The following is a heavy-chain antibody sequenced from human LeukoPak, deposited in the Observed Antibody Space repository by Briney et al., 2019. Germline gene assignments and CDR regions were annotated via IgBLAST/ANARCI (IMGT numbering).Heavy chain of an antibody. CDR1: GGSISSDY. Sequence: PSETPSVTCTETGGSISSDYWSWIRQPPGKGLEWIGYIYTSGSTNYNPSLKSRVTISVDTSKNQFSLKLSSVTAADTAVYYCARLVGRPPWEYYFNYWGQGTLVTVSS. J-gene: IGHJ4*02. D-gene: IGHD2-2*01. CDR3: ARLVGRPPWEYYFNY. CDR2: IYTSGST. V-gene: IGHV4-4*09.